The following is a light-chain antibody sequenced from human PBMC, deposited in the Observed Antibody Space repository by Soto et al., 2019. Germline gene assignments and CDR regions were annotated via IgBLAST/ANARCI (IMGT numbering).Light chain of an antibody. CDR3: QQYGSSPLT. CDR1: QSGSSSY. CDR2: GAS. J-gene: IGKJ4*01. V-gene: IGKV3-20*01. Sequence: EIVLTQSPGTLSLSPGEIATLSCRASQSGSSSYLAWYQQKPGQAPRLVIYGASSRATGIPDRFSGSGSGTDFTLTISRLGPEDFAVYYCQQYGSSPLTFGGGTKVEIK.